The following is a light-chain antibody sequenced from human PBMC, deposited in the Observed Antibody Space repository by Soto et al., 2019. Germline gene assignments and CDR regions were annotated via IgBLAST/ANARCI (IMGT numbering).Light chain of an antibody. CDR3: QQYDSSPRT. J-gene: IGKJ1*01. CDR2: GAS. Sequence: EIVLTQSPGTLSLSPGEIASLSCRASQSVSSNYLAWYQQKPGLAPRLLISGASNRAAGIPDRFSGSGSGTDFTLTISRLEPEDFAVYYCQQYDSSPRTFGQGTRGDIK. CDR1: QSVSSNY. V-gene: IGKV3-20*01.